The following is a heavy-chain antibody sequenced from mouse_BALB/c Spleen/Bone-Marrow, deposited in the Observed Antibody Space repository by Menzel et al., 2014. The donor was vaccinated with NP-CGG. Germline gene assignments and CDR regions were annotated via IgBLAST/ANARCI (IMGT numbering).Heavy chain of an antibody. D-gene: IGHD1-1*01. V-gene: IGHV2-9*02. CDR1: GFSLTSYG. J-gene: IGHJ4*01. Sequence: QVQLKQSGPGLVAPSQSLSISCTVSGFSLTSYGVHWVRQPPGQGLEWLGVIWAGGSTNYNSALMSRLSINKDNSKSQVFLKMNSLRTDDTAMYYCAREGRGYYGSSGAAMDYWGQGTTVTVAS. CDR2: IWAGGST. CDR3: AREGRGYYGSSGAAMDY.